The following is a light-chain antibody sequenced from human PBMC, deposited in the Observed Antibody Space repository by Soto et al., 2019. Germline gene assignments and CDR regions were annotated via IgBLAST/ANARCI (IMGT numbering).Light chain of an antibody. CDR2: RNS. V-gene: IGLV1-47*01. Sequence: QSLLTQSPSPSWTPRQGGTISFSGSAPTNGRNYGYWYQQLPGTAPKLLIYRNSQRPSGVPDLFSGSKSGTSASLAISGLRSEDEADYYCAAWDDNLSGLYVFGAGTKVTVL. J-gene: IGLJ1*01. CDR3: AAWDDNLSGLYV. CDR1: APTNGRNY.